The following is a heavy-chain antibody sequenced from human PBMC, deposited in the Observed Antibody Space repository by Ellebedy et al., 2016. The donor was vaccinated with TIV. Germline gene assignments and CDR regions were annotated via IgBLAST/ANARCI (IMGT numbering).Heavy chain of an antibody. CDR2: IYPRDSDT. CDR3: ATYGGLDV. D-gene: IGHD2-21*01. V-gene: IGHV5-51*01. J-gene: IGHJ6*04. CDR1: GYSFSNYW. Sequence: GESLKISSKASGYSFSNYWIGWVRQMPGKGLEWMGVIYPRDSDTRDSQSLKGHITISADTSSSTAYLQWTSLKASDSAVYYCATYGGLDVWGKGTTVTVSS.